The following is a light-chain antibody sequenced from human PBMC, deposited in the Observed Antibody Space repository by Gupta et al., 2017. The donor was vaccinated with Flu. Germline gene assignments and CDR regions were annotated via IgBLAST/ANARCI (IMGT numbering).Light chain of an antibody. CDR3: ISYTSSSTLV. J-gene: IGLJ2*01. V-gene: IGLV2-14*01. Sequence: QSALTQPASVSGSPGQSITISCTGTSSDVGGYNYVSWYQQHTGKAPKLMIYEVSNRPSGASNRFSGSRSGNTASLTISGLQAEDEAGYYCISYTSSSTLVFGGGTKLTVL. CDR2: EVS. CDR1: SSDVGGYNY.